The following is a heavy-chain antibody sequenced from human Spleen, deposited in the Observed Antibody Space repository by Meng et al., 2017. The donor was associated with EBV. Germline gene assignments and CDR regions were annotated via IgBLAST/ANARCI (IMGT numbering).Heavy chain of an antibody. CDR1: GFSFSRYW. CDR3: ARDLTTVAGGFDS. J-gene: IGHJ4*02. CDR2: TNEDGRIT. Sequence: EVQLVESGGALVQPGGSLGLSCVASGFSFSRYWMHWVGQVPGKGLVWVSRTNEDGRITNYADSVKGRFTISRDNAKNTLYLQMNNLRAEDTAVYFCARDLTTVAGGFDSWGQGTLVTVSS. D-gene: IGHD6-19*01. V-gene: IGHV3-74*01.